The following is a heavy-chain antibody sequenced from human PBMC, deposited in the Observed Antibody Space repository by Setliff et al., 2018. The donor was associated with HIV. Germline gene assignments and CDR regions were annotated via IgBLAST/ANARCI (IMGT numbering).Heavy chain of an antibody. J-gene: IGHJ4*02. CDR2: IDHSGST. V-gene: IGHV4-34*01. Sequence: SETLSLTCTVSGGSISISDWTWIRQPPGKGLEWIGEIDHSGSTKYHASLKSRVTISIDTSKNQISLKLSSVTAADTAVYYCARGLNYYGSGSYLPLGYWGQGTLVTVSS. CDR3: ARGLNYYGSGSYLPLGY. D-gene: IGHD3-10*01. CDR1: GGSISISD.